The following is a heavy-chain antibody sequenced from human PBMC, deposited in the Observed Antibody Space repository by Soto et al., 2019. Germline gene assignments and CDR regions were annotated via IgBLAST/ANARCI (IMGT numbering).Heavy chain of an antibody. Sequence: PSETLSLTCTVSGAAIDDDCLTWIRQYPGKGLECIGNICYNDITKYSPSLQWRVTITRDVSKNQFSLSLTSVPASDTAVYYCARAPSSNLVCDKWGQGTRVTV. V-gene: IGHV4-59*01. CDR1: GAAIDDDC. CDR3: ARAPSSNLVCDK. CDR2: ICYNDIT. D-gene: IGHD4-4*01. J-gene: IGHJ3*01.